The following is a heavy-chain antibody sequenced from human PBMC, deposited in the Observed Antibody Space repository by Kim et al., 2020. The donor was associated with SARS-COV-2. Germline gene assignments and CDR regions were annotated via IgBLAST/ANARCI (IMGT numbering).Heavy chain of an antibody. CDR3: AKGKINMYFDH. Sequence: GGSLRLSCAVSGFTFTSYAMTWVRQAPGKGLEWVSGFNSGGTTYYADSVKGRFTIPRDTTKNIVYLQMNSLRAEDTALYYCAKGKINMYFDHWGQGTLVTVSS. V-gene: IGHV3-23*01. D-gene: IGHD3-16*01. CDR2: FNSGGTT. CDR1: GFTFTSYA. J-gene: IGHJ4*02.